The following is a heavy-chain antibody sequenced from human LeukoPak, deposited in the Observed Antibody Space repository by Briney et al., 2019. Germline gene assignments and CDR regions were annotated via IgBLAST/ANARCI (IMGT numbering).Heavy chain of an antibody. CDR3: ARASGSNDAFDI. CDR1: GYTFTGYY. J-gene: IGHJ3*02. V-gene: IGHV1-2*02. CDR2: INPNSGGT. D-gene: IGHD1-26*01. Sequence: ASVKVSCKSSGYTFTGYYMHWVRQAPGQGLEWMGWINPNSGGTNYAQKFQGSVTMTRDTSISTAYMELSRLRSDATAVYYCARASGSNDAFDIWGQGTMVTVSS.